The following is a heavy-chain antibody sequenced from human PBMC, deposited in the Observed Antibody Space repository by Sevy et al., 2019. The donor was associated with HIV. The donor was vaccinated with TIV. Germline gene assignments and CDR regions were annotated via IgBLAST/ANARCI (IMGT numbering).Heavy chain of an antibody. D-gene: IGHD3-10*01. CDR3: ARGTTMVRGVIQYYYGMDV. CDR2: IYTSGST. V-gene: IGHV4-61*02. J-gene: IGHJ6*02. CDR1: GGSISSGSYY. Sequence: SETLSLTCTVSGGSISSGSYYWSWIRQPAGKGLEWIGRIYTSGSTNYNPSLKSRVTMSVDTSKNQFSLKLSSVTAADTAVYYCARGTTMVRGVIQYYYGMDVWGQGTTVTVSS.